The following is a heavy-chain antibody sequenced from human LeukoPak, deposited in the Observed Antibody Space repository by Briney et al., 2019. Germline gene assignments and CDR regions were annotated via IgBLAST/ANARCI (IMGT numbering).Heavy chain of an antibody. Sequence: GGSLRLSCAASGFTFSSHWMHWVRQAPGKGLVWVSRINSDGSTTTYADSVKGRFTISRDNAKNTLYLQMNNLRAEDMAVYYCARDKYDFWSGFAYYYGMDVWGQGTTVTVSS. J-gene: IGHJ6*02. CDR3: ARDKYDFWSGFAYYYGMDV. D-gene: IGHD3-3*01. CDR2: INSDGSTT. CDR1: GFTFSSHW. V-gene: IGHV3-74*01.